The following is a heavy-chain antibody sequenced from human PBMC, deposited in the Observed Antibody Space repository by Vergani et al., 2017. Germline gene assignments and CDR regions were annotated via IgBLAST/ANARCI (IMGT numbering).Heavy chain of an antibody. D-gene: IGHD3-3*01. CDR3: ATVDFWSGYYGDY. V-gene: IGHV3-48*04. Sequence: EVQLVESGGGLVQPGGSLRLSCAASGFTFSSYSMNWVRQAPGKGLEWVSYISSSSSTIYYADSVKGRFTISRDNAKNSLYLQMNSLRAEDTAVYYCATVDFWSGYYGDYWGQGTLVTVSS. CDR2: ISSSSSTI. J-gene: IGHJ4*02. CDR1: GFTFSSYS.